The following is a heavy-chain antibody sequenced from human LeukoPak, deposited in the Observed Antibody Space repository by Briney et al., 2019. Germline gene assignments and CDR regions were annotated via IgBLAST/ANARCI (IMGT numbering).Heavy chain of an antibody. CDR3: ARWYCSSNSCYHLDV. CDR2: IYTSGST. CDR1: GGSISSYY. D-gene: IGHD2-2*01. V-gene: IGHV4-4*07. Sequence: PSETLSLTCTVSGGSISSYYWSWIRQPAGKGLEWIGRIYTSGSTNYNPSLKSRVTISVDKSKNQFSLKLSSVTAADTAVYYCARWYCSSNSCYHLDVWGKGTTVTVSS. J-gene: IGHJ6*03.